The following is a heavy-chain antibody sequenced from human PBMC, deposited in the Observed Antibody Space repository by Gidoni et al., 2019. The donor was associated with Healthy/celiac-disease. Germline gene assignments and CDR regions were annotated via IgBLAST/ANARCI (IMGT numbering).Heavy chain of an antibody. Sequence: VQLVQSGAEVKKPGASVQVSCKASGYTFTSFISWVRQAPRQGLEWMGWISAYNGNTNYAQKLQGRVTMTTDTSTSTAYMELRSLRSDDTAVYYCAREGPYSSGWYRSFDHWGQGTLVTVSS. CDR3: AREGPYSSGWYRSFDH. D-gene: IGHD6-19*01. CDR2: ISAYNGNT. CDR1: GYTFTSF. J-gene: IGHJ4*02. V-gene: IGHV1-18*01.